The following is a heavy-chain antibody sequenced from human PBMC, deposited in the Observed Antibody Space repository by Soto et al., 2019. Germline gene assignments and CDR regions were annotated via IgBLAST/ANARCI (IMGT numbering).Heavy chain of an antibody. Sequence: QVQLVQSGAGVKKPGSSVKVSCKASGGTFSSYTISWVRQAPGQGLEWVGRIIPILGITNYTQKFQGRVTITADKSTSTAYMELSSLRSEDTAVYYCARGGKCCSSTTCYAHFENWGQGTLVTVSS. D-gene: IGHD2-2*01. CDR2: IIPILGIT. CDR1: GGTFSSYT. CDR3: ARGGKCCSSTTCYAHFEN. V-gene: IGHV1-69*02. J-gene: IGHJ4*02.